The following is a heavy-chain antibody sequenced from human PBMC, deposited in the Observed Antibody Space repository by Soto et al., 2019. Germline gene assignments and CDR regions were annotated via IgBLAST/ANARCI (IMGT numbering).Heavy chain of an antibody. CDR1: GYTFTRYY. D-gene: IGHD3-16*01. CDR2: INPDTGSA. V-gene: IGHV1-46*01. Sequence: SVKVSCKASGYTFTRYYIHWVRQAPGQGLEWMGIINPDTGSASYAQKLQGRVAVTRDTSTSTAYMELSSLGSDDTAVYYCARDTTGPLTFHAQGMDVRGQGTTVSVT. CDR3: ARDTTGPLTFHAQGMDV. J-gene: IGHJ6*01.